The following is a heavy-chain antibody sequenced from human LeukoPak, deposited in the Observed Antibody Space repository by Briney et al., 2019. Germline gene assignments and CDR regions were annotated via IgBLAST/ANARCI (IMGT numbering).Heavy chain of an antibody. CDR1: GGSISSGFYY. D-gene: IGHD3-22*01. J-gene: IGHJ3*02. Sequence: PSETLSLTCTVSGGSISSGFYYWSWIRQPAGKGLEWIGRIYTSGSTKYSSSLKSRVTMPMDTSKNQFSLNLSSVTAADRALYYCASTASNGGAFDIWGQGTVVTVSS. CDR2: IYTSGST. V-gene: IGHV4-61*02. CDR3: ASTASNGGAFDI.